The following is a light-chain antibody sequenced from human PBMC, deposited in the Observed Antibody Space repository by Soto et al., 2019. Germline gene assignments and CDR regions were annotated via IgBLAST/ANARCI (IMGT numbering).Light chain of an antibody. V-gene: IGLV2-23*01. CDR3: CSYAGSSTPWV. CDR2: EGS. Sequence: QSALTQPASVSGSPGQSITISCTGTSSDVGSYNLVSWYQQHPGKAPKLMIYEGSKRPSGVSNRFSGSKSGNTDSLTISGLQAEDEAEYYCCSYAGSSTPWVFGGGTKLTVL. J-gene: IGLJ3*02. CDR1: SSDVGSYNL.